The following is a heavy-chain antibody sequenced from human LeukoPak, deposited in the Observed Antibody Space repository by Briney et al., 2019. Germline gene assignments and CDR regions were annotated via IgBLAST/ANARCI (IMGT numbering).Heavy chain of an antibody. J-gene: IGHJ4*02. CDR3: TRTPYYYGSGSYYTPYYFDY. V-gene: IGHV3-49*04. CDR2: IRSKAYGGTT. D-gene: IGHD3-10*01. Sequence: GRSLRLSCTASGFTFGDYAMSWVRQAPGKGLEWVGFIRSKAYGGTTEYAASVEGRFTISRDDSKSIAYLQMNSLKTEDTAVHYCTRTPYYYGSGSYYTPYYFDYWGQGTLVTVSS. CDR1: GFTFGDYA.